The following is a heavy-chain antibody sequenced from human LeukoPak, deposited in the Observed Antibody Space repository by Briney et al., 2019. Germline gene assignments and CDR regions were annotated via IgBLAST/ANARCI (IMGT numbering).Heavy chain of an antibody. D-gene: IGHD6-19*01. CDR2: ISGSGGST. CDR3: AKAGSGWPRWGDY. V-gene: IGHV3-23*01. J-gene: IGHJ4*02. CDR1: GFTFSSYA. Sequence: GGSLRLSCAASGFTFSSYAMSWVRQAPGKGLEWFSAISGSGGSTYYADSVKGRFTISRDNSKNTLYLQMNSLRAEDTAVYYCAKAGSGWPRWGDYWGQGTLVTVSS.